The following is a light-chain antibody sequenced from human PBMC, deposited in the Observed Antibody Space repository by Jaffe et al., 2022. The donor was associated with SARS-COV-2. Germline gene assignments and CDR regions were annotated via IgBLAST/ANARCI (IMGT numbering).Light chain of an antibody. V-gene: IGLV2-14*01. CDR3: ISYTTTSTYV. CDR2: EVN. Sequence: QSALTQPASVSGSPGQSITISCTGTSSDVGAYKYVSWYQQHPGKAPKLIIYEVNNRPSGVSNRFSGSKSGNTASLTISGLQAEDEADYYCISYTTTSTYVFGIGTKVTVL. J-gene: IGLJ1*01. CDR1: SSDVGAYKY.